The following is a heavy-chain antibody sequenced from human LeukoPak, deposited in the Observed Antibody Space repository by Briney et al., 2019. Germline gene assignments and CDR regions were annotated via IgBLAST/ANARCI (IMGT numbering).Heavy chain of an antibody. CDR3: AKDQIGWAPGYVSGPLDQ. J-gene: IGHJ4*02. CDR2: TSTDGNNE. D-gene: IGHD6-19*01. V-gene: IGHV3-30*18. CDR1: GFSFTMYG. Sequence: PGGSLRLTCAASGFSFTMYGIHWVRQAPVKGLEWVAVTSTDGNNEYYANSVKGRFTISRDNSKNTVYLQMTSLRTEDTAVYYCAKDQIGWAPGYVSGPLDQWGQGTLVTVSS.